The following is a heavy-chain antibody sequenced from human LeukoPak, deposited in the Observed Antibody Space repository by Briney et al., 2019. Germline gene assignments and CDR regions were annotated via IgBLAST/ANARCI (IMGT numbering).Heavy chain of an antibody. J-gene: IGHJ4*02. Sequence: GGPLRLSCAASGFTFSSYGMHWVRQAPGKGLEWVAFIRYDGSNKYYADSVTGRFTIPRDNSKNTLYLQMNSLRAEDTAVYYCAREGKMAPTRYFDYWGQGTLVTVSS. CDR3: AREGKMAPTRYFDY. D-gene: IGHD5-24*01. V-gene: IGHV3-30*02. CDR1: GFTFSSYG. CDR2: IRYDGSNK.